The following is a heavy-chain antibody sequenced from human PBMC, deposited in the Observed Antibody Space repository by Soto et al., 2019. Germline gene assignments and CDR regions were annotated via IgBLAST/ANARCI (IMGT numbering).Heavy chain of an antibody. CDR3: ARDHKWDGMDV. J-gene: IGHJ6*02. CDR1: GGSFSSDSFI. V-gene: IGHV4-31*03. D-gene: IGHD1-26*01. Sequence: QVQLQESDPGLVKPSQTLSLTCSVSGGSFSSDSFIWSWVRQFPGKGLEWIGYINYSGTTYYNPSLRSRITMSVDTSKNQFSLNLSSVTAADTAVYYCARDHKWDGMDVWGQGTTVTVSS. CDR2: INYSGTT.